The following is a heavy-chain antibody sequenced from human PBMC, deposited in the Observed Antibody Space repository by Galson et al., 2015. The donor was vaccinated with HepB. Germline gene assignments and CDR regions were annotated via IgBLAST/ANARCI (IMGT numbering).Heavy chain of an antibody. CDR2: INPSGGST. Sequence: SVKVSCKASGYIFTSYYMHWVRQAPGQGLEWMGIINPSGGSTTYAQKFQGRVTMTRDTSTTTVYTELSNLRSEDTAVYYCARSLYSSGWYSGYYYGMDVWGQGTTVTVSS. V-gene: IGHV1-46*01. D-gene: IGHD6-19*01. CDR1: GYIFTSYY. CDR3: ARSLYSSGWYSGYYYGMDV. J-gene: IGHJ6*02.